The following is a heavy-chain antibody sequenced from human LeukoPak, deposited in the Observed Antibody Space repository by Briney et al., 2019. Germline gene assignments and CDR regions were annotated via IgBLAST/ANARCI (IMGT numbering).Heavy chain of an antibody. CDR2: IIPIFGTA. Sequence: SVKVSCKASGGTFSSYAISWVRQAPGQGLEWMGGIIPIFGTANYAQKFQGRVTITADKSTSTAYMELRSLRSDDTAVYYCARESLAYYYYYYGMDVWGQGTTVTVSS. CDR1: GGTFSSYA. J-gene: IGHJ6*02. V-gene: IGHV1-69*06. CDR3: ARESLAYYYYYYGMDV.